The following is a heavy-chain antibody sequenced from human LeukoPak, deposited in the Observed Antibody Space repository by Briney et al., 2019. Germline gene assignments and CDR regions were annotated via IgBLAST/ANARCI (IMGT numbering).Heavy chain of an antibody. CDR1: GGSITSGTLY. D-gene: IGHD5/OR15-5a*01. CDR2: IHASGST. CDR3: ARAGILSTGDYFDP. V-gene: IGHV4-39*07. J-gene: IGHJ5*02. Sequence: SETLSLTCSVSGGSITSGTLYWGWTRQPPGKALEWIGTIHASGSTSYNPSLQSRVTISVDTSKNQFSLKLSSVTAADTAVYYCARAGILSTGDYFDPWGQGTLVTVSS.